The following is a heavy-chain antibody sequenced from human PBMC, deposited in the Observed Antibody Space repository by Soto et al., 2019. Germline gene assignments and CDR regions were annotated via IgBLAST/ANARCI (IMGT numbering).Heavy chain of an antibody. CDR3: ARDYETSSAGYYYYGMDV. J-gene: IGHJ6*02. V-gene: IGHV3-30*09. Sequence: QVQLVESGGGVVQPGRSLRLSCGASGFTFRSYAMHWVRQAPGKGLEWVATISHDGNIKYYADSVKGRFAISRDNSMNAMCLQMNSLSHEDTARYYCARDYETSSAGYYYYGMDVWGHGTTVTVS. CDR1: GFTFRSYA. CDR2: ISHDGNIK. D-gene: IGHD2-2*01.